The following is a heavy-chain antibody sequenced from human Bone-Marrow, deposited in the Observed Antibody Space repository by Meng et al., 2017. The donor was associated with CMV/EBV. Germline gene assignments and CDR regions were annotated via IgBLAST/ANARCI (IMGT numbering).Heavy chain of an antibody. V-gene: IGHV3-30*04. J-gene: IGHJ4*02. CDR2: ISYDGSNK. Sequence: GESLKISCAASGFTFSSYAMHWVRQAPGKGLEWVAVISYDGSNKYYADSVKGRFTISRDNSKNTLYLQMNSLRAEDTAVYYCARSIAAAGTGEDYWGQGTLVTVSS. CDR3: ARSIAAAGTGEDY. CDR1: GFTFSSYA. D-gene: IGHD6-13*01.